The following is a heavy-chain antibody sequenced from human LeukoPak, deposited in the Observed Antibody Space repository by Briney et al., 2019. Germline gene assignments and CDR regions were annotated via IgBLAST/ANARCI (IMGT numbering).Heavy chain of an antibody. CDR3: ALGSITIVRGKGWFDP. CDR1: GGSFSGYY. Sequence: SETLSLTCAVYGGSFSGYYRSWIRQPPGKGLEWIGEINHSGSTNYNPSLKSRVTISVDTSKNQFSLKLSSVTAADTAVYYCALGSITIVRGKGWFDPWGQGTLVTVSS. V-gene: IGHV4-34*01. D-gene: IGHD3-10*01. CDR2: INHSGST. J-gene: IGHJ5*02.